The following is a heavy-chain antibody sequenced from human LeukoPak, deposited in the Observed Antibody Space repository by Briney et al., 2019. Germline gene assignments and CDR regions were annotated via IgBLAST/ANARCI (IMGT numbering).Heavy chain of an antibody. CDR1: GYSINSGYY. V-gene: IGHV4-38-2*02. J-gene: IGHJ4*02. CDR3: ASGSPAADY. D-gene: IGHD6-25*01. CDR2: GHHSGST. Sequence: SETLSFSCTVSGYSINSGYYWGWIRQPPGKGLEWIGSGHHSGSTYYKSSLKSRVTISLDTFKNQFSLKLRSVTAADTAVYYCASGSPAADYWGQGTLVTVSS.